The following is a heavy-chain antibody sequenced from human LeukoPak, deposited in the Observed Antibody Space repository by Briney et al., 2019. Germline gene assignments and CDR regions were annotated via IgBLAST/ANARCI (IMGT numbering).Heavy chain of an antibody. J-gene: IGHJ3*02. V-gene: IGHV4-38-2*02. CDR1: GYPISSGYF. CDR2: IFHSGYT. CDR3: ARDQSPVSDAFDI. Sequence: SETLSLTCTVSGYPISSGYFWGWIRQPPGKGLEFIASIFHSGYTYYDASLKSRVTISVDTSKNQFTLRLGSVTAADTAVYYCARDQSPVSDAFDIRGQGTMVTVYS.